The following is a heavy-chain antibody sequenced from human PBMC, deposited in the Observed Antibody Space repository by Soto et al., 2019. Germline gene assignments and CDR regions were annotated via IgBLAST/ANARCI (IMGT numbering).Heavy chain of an antibody. V-gene: IGHV4-59*01. Sequence: SETLSLTCAVYGGSFSSYYWSWIRQPPGKGLECIGYLYYGRSANYNPSLKSRVTLSVDTSTNQCSLTLSSMTAADTAVYYCALRSMAVVPEYWGQGTLVTVSS. CDR3: ALRSMAVVPEY. J-gene: IGHJ4*02. CDR1: GGSFSSYY. D-gene: IGHD3-22*01. CDR2: LYYGRSA.